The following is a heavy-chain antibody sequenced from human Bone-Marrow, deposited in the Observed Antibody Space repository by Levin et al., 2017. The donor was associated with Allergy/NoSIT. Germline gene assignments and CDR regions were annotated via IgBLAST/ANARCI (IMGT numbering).Heavy chain of an antibody. CDR3: TTLGSSRKFDY. D-gene: IGHD3-10*01. V-gene: IGHV3-15*01. CDR2: IKSTSDGGTT. J-gene: IGHJ4*02. CDR1: GFTFTDAW. Sequence: SGGSLRLSCAASGFTFTDAWMNWVRQAPGKGLEWIGRIKSTSDGGTTDYAAPVKGRFTISRDDSESTVYLLMNSLKIEDTAIYYCTTLGSSRKFDYWGQGALVTVSS.